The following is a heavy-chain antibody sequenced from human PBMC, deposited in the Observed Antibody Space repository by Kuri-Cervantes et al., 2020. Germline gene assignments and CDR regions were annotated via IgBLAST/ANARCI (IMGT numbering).Heavy chain of an antibody. CDR2: IKQDGSEK. J-gene: IGHJ6*02. D-gene: IGHD6-13*01. Sequence: GESLKISCAASGFTFSSYWMSWVRQAPGKGLEWVANIKQDGSEKYYVDSVKGRFTISRDNAKNSLYLQMNSLRAEDTAVYYCARVDSSSWYYYYYGMDVWGQGTTGTGSS. V-gene: IGHV3-7*01. CDR3: ARVDSSSWYYYYYGMDV. CDR1: GFTFSSYW.